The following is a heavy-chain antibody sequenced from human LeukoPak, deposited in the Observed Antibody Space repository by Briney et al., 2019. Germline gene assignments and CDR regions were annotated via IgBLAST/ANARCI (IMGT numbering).Heavy chain of an antibody. J-gene: IGHJ4*02. CDR1: GDTISKSDIY. V-gene: IGHV4-39*01. CDR2: VYYRRRS. Sequence: PSETLSLTCAVSGDTISKSDIYWGWIRQPPGEGLEWIGSVYYRRRSDQNPSLKSRVTISVDTSKNQFSLLLTSVTAADTAVYYCARLVAPYGPGSAHPHPFYYWGQGALVIVSS. D-gene: IGHD3-10*01. CDR3: ARLVAPYGPGSAHPHPFYY.